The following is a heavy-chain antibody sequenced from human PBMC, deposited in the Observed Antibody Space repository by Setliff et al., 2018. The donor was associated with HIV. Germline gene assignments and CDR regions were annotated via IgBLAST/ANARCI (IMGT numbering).Heavy chain of an antibody. CDR2: INAGNGNT. CDR1: GYTFTSYA. Sequence: ASVKVSCKASGYTFTSYAMHWVRQAPGQRLEWMGWINAGNGNTKYSQKFQGRVTITRDTSASTAYMELISLRSEDTAVYYCARDGGDTAMVSYYYYYYMDVWGKGTTVTVSS. D-gene: IGHD5-18*01. CDR3: ARDGGDTAMVSYYYYYYMDV. J-gene: IGHJ6*03. V-gene: IGHV1-3*01.